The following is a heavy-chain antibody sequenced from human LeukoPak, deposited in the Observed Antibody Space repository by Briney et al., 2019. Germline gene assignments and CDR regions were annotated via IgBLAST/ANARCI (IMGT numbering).Heavy chain of an antibody. Sequence: GSLRLSCAASGFTFSSYSMNWVRQPPGKGLEWIGEIYHSGSTNYNPSLKSQVTISVDKSKNQFSLKLTSVTAADTAVYYCARDDGAFDLWGRGTLVTVSS. CDR2: IYHSGST. CDR3: ARDDGAFDL. J-gene: IGHJ2*01. D-gene: IGHD3-16*01. CDR1: GFTFSSYSM. V-gene: IGHV4-4*02.